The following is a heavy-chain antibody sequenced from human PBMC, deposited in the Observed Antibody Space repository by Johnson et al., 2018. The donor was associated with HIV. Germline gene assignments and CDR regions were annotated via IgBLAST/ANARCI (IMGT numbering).Heavy chain of an antibody. CDR1: GFTFSSYG. CDR2: IRYDGSNK. D-gene: IGHD4-17*01. Sequence: QVQLVESGGGVVQPGRSLRLSCAASGFTFSSYGMHWVRQAPGKGLEWVAFIRYDGSNKYYADSVKGRFTISRDNSKNTLYLQRSSLRAEDTALYYCARDLGRWAVTTDDGLDIWGQGTMVTVSS. V-gene: IGHV3-33*08. CDR3: ARDLGRWAVTTDDGLDI. J-gene: IGHJ3*02.